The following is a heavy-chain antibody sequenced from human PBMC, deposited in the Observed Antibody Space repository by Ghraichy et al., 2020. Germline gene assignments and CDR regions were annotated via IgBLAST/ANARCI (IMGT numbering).Heavy chain of an antibody. D-gene: IGHD3-16*01. CDR1: GFTFGDYA. CDR3: YWGDLEFDY. J-gene: IGHJ4*02. CDR2: IRSKAYGGTT. V-gene: IGHV3-49*04. Sequence: GVLRLSCTASGFTFGDYAMSWVRQAPGKGLEWVGFIRSKAYGGTTEYAASVKGRFTISRDDSKSIAYLQMNSLKTEDTAVYYCYWGDLEFDYWGQGTLVTVSS.